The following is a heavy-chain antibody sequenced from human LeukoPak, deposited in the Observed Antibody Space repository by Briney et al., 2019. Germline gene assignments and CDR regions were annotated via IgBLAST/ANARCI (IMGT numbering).Heavy chain of an antibody. CDR1: GFTFDDYA. Sequence: PGGSLRLSCAASGFTFDDYAMHWVRPAPGKGLEWVSLISGDGGSTYYADSVKGRFTISRDNSKNSLYLQMNSLRTEDTALCYCAKENWELGAFDIWGQGTMVTVSS. CDR3: AKENWELGAFDI. CDR2: ISGDGGST. J-gene: IGHJ3*02. D-gene: IGHD1-26*01. V-gene: IGHV3-43*02.